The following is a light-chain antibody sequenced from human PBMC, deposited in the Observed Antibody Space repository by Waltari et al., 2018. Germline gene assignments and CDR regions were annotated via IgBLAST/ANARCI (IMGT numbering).Light chain of an antibody. Sequence: DIQMTQSPSTLSASVGDTVTITCRANQTVSAWLAWYQQKPGNAPKLLIYKASNLKSGVPSRFSGSGSGTEFTLTISSLQPDDFATYYCQHYNNYSGTFGQGTRVELK. CDR1: QTVSAW. J-gene: IGKJ1*01. CDR3: QHYNNYSGT. CDR2: KAS. V-gene: IGKV1-5*03.